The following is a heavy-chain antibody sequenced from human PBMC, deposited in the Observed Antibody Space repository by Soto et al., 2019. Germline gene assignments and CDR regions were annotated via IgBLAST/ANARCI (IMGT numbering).Heavy chain of an antibody. Sequence: SQTLSLTCAISGDSVSSNSAPWNLIRQSPSRGLEWLGRTYYRSKWYNDYAVSVKSRITINPDTSKNQFSLQLNSVTPEDTAVYYCATVLSGSCCDAFDIWGQGTMVTV. V-gene: IGHV6-1*01. CDR2: TYYRSKWYN. CDR3: ATVLSGSCCDAFDI. CDR1: GDSVSSNSAP. D-gene: IGHD6-19*01. J-gene: IGHJ3*02.